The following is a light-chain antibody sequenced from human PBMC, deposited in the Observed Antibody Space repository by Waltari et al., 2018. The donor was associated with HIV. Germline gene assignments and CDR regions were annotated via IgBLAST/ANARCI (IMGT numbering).Light chain of an antibody. CDR1: QSLLHNDGRTY. CDR3: MQSMQLPLT. V-gene: IGKV2D-29*01. Sequence: DIVMTQTPPSLSATPGQPASTSCKASQSLLHNDGRTYLYWTLQKPGQPPKVLIYEVSNRFSGVPVRFTGSGSGTNFTLKVSRVEAEDVGLYYCMQSMQLPLTFGGGTKVEIK. J-gene: IGKJ4*01. CDR2: EVS.